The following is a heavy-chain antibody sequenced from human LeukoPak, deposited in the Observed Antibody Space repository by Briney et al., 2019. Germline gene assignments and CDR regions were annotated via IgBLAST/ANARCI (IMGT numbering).Heavy chain of an antibody. CDR1: GFTFSNYA. V-gene: IGHV3-30*04. CDR3: ARGGSSYFLDY. D-gene: IGHD6-13*01. J-gene: IGHJ4*02. Sequence: GGSLRLSCAASGFTFSNYAMHWVRQAPGKGLEWVAVISYDGSNKYYADSVKGRFTISRDNSKNTLNLQMNSLRAEDTAVYYCARGGSSYFLDYWGQRTLVTVSS. CDR2: ISYDGSNK.